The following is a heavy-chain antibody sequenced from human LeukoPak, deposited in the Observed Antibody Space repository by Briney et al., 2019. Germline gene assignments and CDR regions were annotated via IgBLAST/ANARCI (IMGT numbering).Heavy chain of an antibody. J-gene: IGHJ4*02. CDR3: AKGQEWELPSYFDY. D-gene: IGHD1-26*01. V-gene: IGHV3-23*01. CDR2: IRGSGGST. CDR1: GFTFSSYA. Sequence: GGSLRLSCAASGFTFSSYAMSWVRQAPGKGLEWVSGIRGSGGSTYYADSVKGRFTISRDNSKNTLYLQMNSLRAEDTAVYYCAKGQEWELPSYFDYWGQGTLVTVSS.